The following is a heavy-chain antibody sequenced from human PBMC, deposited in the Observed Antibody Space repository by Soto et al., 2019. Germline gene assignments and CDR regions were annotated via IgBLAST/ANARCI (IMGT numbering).Heavy chain of an antibody. CDR1: GYTLTSYY. D-gene: IGHD1-26*01. V-gene: IGHV1-46*01. J-gene: IGHJ6*02. CDR3: ARAISTTRYYYYSGMDV. CDR2: INPSGGIT. Sequence: ASVKVSCKASGYTLTSYYLHWVRQAPGQGPEWMGIINPSGGITNDAQKFQDRVTMTSDTSTSTVYMELSSLRSEDTAVYYCARAISTTRYYYYSGMDVWGQGTTVTVYS.